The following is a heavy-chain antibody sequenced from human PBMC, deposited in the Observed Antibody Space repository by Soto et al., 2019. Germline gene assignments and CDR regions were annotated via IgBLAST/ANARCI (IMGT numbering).Heavy chain of an antibody. CDR2: INGHGTTK. CDR1: GFTFSNYE. D-gene: IGHD3-9*01. V-gene: IGHV3-48*03. Sequence: PGGSLRLPCAASGFTFSNYEMNWVRQAPGKGLEWVSYINGHGTTKKYADSVEGRFTISRDNAWSSLFLQMNSLTDEDTAVYYCARETYDNAFDFWGQGTLVTVSS. J-gene: IGHJ4*02. CDR3: ARETYDNAFDF.